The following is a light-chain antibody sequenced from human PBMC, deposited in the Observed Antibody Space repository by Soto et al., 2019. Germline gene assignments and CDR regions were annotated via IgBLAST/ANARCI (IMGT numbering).Light chain of an antibody. V-gene: IGKV3-11*01. CDR1: QSVSSY. J-gene: IGKJ1*01. Sequence: EILMTKSPATLSLSTGDRATLSCRASQSVSSYLAWYQQKPGQAHRLLIYDASNRATGIPARFSGSGSGTDFTLTISSLEPEEFAVYYCQQRSNWLETFGKGNKVDIK. CDR3: QQRSNWLET. CDR2: DAS.